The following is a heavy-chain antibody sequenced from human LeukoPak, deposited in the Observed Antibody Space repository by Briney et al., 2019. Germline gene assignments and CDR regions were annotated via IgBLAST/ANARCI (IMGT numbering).Heavy chain of an antibody. D-gene: IGHD2-8*01. V-gene: IGHV3-23*01. CDR2: LSDTGDSR. CDR1: GFTLSKHP. Sequence: AGGSLRLSCAASGFTLSKHPMYWVRQAPGKGLEWVSSLSDTGDSRHYADSVKGRLTISRDSARSALYLQMNSLRAEDTAVYYCAKGDCASGSCYFDDWGQGSQVTVSA. J-gene: IGHJ4*02. CDR3: AKGDCASGSCYFDD.